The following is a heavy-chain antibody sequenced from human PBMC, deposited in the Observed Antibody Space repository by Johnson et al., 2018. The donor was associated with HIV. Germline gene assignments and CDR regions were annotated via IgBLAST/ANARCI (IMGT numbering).Heavy chain of an antibody. CDR1: GFTFSSYG. CDR2: ISGSGCST. CDR3: AKDLVDTAMDDAFDI. D-gene: IGHD5-18*01. V-gene: IGHV3-23*04. Sequence: MQLVESGGGLVQPGGSLRLSCAASGFTFSSYGMSWVRQAPGKGLEWVSTISGSGCSTYYADSVKGRFTISRDNFKNTLFLQMNSLRAEDTAVYYCAKDLVDTAMDDAFDIWGQGTMVTVSS. J-gene: IGHJ3*02.